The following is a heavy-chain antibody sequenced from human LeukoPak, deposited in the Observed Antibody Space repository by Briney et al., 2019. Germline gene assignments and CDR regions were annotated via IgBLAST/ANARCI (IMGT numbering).Heavy chain of an antibody. V-gene: IGHV1-2*02. Sequence: ASVKVPCKASGYTFTGYYMHWVRQAPGQGLEWMGWINPNSGGTNYAQKFQGRVTMTRDTSISTAYMELSRLRSDDTAVYYCARAVVTIFGVAPNWFDPWGQGTLVTVSS. CDR3: ARAVVTIFGVAPNWFDP. D-gene: IGHD3-3*01. J-gene: IGHJ5*02. CDR1: GYTFTGYY. CDR2: INPNSGGT.